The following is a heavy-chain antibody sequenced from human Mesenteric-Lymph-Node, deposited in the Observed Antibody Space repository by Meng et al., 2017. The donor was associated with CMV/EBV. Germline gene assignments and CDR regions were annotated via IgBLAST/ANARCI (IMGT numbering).Heavy chain of an antibody. V-gene: IGHV4-61*08. CDR2: ISHSGST. Sequence: TCTVYGGSVSRGDYYWSWIRQPLGKGLEWIGYISHSGSTNYNASLKSRVTISADTSKNQFSLTLSSVTSADTAVYYCARDQELGLDYWGQGTLVTVSS. CDR1: GGSVSRGDYY. J-gene: IGHJ4*02. CDR3: ARDQELGLDY. D-gene: IGHD7-27*01.